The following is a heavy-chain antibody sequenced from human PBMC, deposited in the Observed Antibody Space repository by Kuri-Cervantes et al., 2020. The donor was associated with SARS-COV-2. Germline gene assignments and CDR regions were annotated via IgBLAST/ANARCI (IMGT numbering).Heavy chain of an antibody. D-gene: IGHD3-3*01. V-gene: IGHV3-7*01. CDR1: GFTFSSYW. J-gene: IGHJ4*02. Sequence: GESLKISCAASGFTFSSYWMSWVRQAPGKGLEWVANIKQDGSEKYYVDSVKGRFTISRDNAKNSLYLQMNSLRAEDTAVYYCARANTPYYDFWSGYFVVDRHDSKPGGLFDYWGQGTLVTVSS. CDR2: IKQDGSEK. CDR3: ARANTPYYDFWSGYFVVDRHDSKPGGLFDY.